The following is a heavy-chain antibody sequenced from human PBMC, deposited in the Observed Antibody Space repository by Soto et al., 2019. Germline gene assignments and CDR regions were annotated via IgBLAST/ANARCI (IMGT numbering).Heavy chain of an antibody. Sequence: QVQLQESGPGLVKPSQTLPLTCTVSGGSISSGDYYWSWIRQHPGKGLEWIGYISYSGGTYYNPSLKSRVTISIDTSKNQFSLKLSSVTAADTAVYFCARGVDGRPGLYFDYWGQGTLVTVSS. D-gene: IGHD1-1*01. J-gene: IGHJ4*02. CDR2: ISYSGGT. CDR1: GGSISSGDYY. V-gene: IGHV4-31*03. CDR3: ARGVDGRPGLYFDY.